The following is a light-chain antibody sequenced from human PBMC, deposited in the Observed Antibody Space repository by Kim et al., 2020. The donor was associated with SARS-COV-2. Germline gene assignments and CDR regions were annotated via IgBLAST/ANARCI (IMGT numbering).Light chain of an antibody. Sequence: DIQMTPSPSSLSASVGDRVTITCRASQGISNYLAWYQQKPGKVPKLLIYAASTLQSGVPSRFSGSGSGTDFTLTISGLQPEDVASYYCQKYNRAPLTFGGGTKVDIK. CDR3: QKYNRAPLT. J-gene: IGKJ4*01. CDR1: QGISNY. CDR2: AAS. V-gene: IGKV1-27*01.